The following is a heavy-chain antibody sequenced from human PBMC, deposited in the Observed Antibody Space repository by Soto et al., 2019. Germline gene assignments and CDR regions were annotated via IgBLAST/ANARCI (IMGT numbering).Heavy chain of an antibody. CDR1: GFFMSSGNY. V-gene: IGHV4-38-2*01. CDR2: IFHGGNT. Sequence: SETLSLTCAVSGFFMSSGNYWGWIRKPPGKGLEWIGSIFHGGNTYYNPSLKSRVTISVDMSKNQFSLKLNSVTAADTAVYYCARARWYDAFDVWGQGTVVTVS. D-gene: IGHD2-15*01. CDR3: ARARWYDAFDV. J-gene: IGHJ3*01.